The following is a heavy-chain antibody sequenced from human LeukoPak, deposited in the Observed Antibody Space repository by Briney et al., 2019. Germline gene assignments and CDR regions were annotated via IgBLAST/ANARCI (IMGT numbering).Heavy chain of an antibody. V-gene: IGHV1-69*05. D-gene: IGHD5-18*01. CDR1: GGTFSSYA. CDR3: ASLGYSYGSVDY. CDR2: IIPTFGTT. J-gene: IGHJ4*02. Sequence: VASVKVSCKASGGTFSSYAISWVRQAPGQGLEWMGGIIPTFGTTNYAQKFQGRVTITTDESTSTAYMELSSLRSEDTALYYCASLGYSYGSVDYWGQGTLVTVSS.